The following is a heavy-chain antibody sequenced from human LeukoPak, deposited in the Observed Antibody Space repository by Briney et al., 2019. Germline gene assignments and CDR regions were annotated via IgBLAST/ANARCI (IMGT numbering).Heavy chain of an antibody. CDR2: IYYSGST. V-gene: IGHV4-59*01. J-gene: IGHJ5*02. D-gene: IGHD2-15*01. CDR1: GGSISSYY. Sequence: SETLSLTCTVSGGSISSYYWSWIRQPPGKGLEWIGYIYYSGSTNYNPSLKSRVTISVDTSKNQFSLQLSSVTAADTAVYYCARALVVAATTRFDPWGQGTLVTVSS. CDR3: ARALVVAATTRFDP.